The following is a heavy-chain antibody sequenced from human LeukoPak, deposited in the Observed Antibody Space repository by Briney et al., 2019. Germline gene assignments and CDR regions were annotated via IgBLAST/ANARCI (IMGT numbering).Heavy chain of an antibody. CDR3: AMGPGGLFDY. Sequence: GGSLRLSCAASGFPFSDYWMHWVRQVPGKGLEWVSRINSDGSRISYADSVRGRFTISRNNARNTVFLQMNSLRAEDTAVYYCAMGPGGLFDYWGQGTLVTVSS. D-gene: IGHD3-16*01. V-gene: IGHV3-74*01. J-gene: IGHJ4*02. CDR1: GFPFSDYW. CDR2: INSDGSRI.